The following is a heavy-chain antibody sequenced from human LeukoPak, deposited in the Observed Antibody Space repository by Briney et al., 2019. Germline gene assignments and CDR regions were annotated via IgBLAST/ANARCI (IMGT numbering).Heavy chain of an antibody. V-gene: IGHV1-2*02. J-gene: IGHJ6*03. D-gene: IGHD2-15*01. Sequence: ASVKVSCKASGYTFTGYYMHWVRQAPGQGLEWMGWVNPNSGGTNYAQKFQGRVTMTRDTSISTAYMELSRLGSDDTAVYYCARYCSGGSCSQSNYYYYMDVWGKGTTVTVSS. CDR2: VNPNSGGT. CDR1: GYTFTGYY. CDR3: ARYCSGGSCSQSNYYYYMDV.